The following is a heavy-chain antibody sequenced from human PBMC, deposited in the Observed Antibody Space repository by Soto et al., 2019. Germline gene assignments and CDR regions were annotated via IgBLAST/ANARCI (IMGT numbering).Heavy chain of an antibody. CDR2: IDPSDSYT. CDR1: GYSFTSYW. CDR3: ASQYKTVVPAAIIQNYYYYGMDV. D-gene: IGHD2-2*02. V-gene: IGHV5-10-1*03. Sequence: EVQLVQSGAEVKKPGESLRISCKGSGYSFTSYWISWVRQMTGKGLEWRGRIDPSDSYTNYSPSFQGHVTISADKSIHTDYRQWSNLKAADTAMYYCASQYKTVVPAAIIQNYYYYGMDVWGQGTTVTVSS. J-gene: IGHJ6*02.